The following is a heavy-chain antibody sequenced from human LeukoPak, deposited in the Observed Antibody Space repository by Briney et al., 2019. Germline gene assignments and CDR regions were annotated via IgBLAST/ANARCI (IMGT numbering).Heavy chain of an antibody. D-gene: IGHD1-1*01. CDR2: IDPNSGDT. CDR3: ARSTPATGYYLDV. Sequence: GASVTVSCKASGYIFTGYFMHWVRQAPGQGLEWMGWIDPNSGDTNYARNFQGRVTMTRDTSISTAYMELTRLRSVDTAVYYCARSTPATGYYLDVWGKGTTVTVSS. J-gene: IGHJ6*03. CDR1: GYIFTGYF. V-gene: IGHV1-2*02.